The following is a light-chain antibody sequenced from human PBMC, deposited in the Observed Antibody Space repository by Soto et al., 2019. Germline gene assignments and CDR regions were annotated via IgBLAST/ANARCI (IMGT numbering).Light chain of an antibody. CDR3: QQYSDWPLT. Sequence: ETVMTQSPATLSVSEGERAPLSCRASQSVTANLAWYQHKPGQPPRLLIFGATTRASGIPVRFSGSGSGTDFTLTISRLEPEDSAVYYCQQYSDWPLTFGQGTKVDI. CDR1: QSVTAN. CDR2: GAT. V-gene: IGKV3-15*01. J-gene: IGKJ1*01.